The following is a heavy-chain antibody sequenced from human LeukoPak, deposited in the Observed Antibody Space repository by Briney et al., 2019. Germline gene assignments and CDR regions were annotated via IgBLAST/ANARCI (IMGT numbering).Heavy chain of an antibody. V-gene: IGHV3-48*03. CDR2: ISSSGSTI. J-gene: IGHJ6*02. D-gene: IGHD4-17*01. CDR1: GFTFSSYE. Sequence: PGGSLRLSCAASGFTFSSYEMNWVRQAPGKGLEWVSYISSSGSTIYYADSVKGRFTISRDNAKNSLYLQMNSLTAEDTAVYYCARDYGEGYGMDVWGQGTTVTVSS. CDR3: ARDYGEGYGMDV.